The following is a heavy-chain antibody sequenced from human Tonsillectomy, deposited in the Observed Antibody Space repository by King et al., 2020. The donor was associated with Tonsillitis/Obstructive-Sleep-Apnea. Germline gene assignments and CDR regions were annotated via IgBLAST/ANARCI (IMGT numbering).Heavy chain of an antibody. CDR3: ARAWNRSSTSKGLFDY. CDR2: IYYSGST. J-gene: IGHJ4*02. V-gene: IGHV4-59*01. D-gene: IGHD2-2*01. CDR1: GGSISSYY. Sequence: VQLQESGPGLVKPSETLSLTCTVSGGSISSYYWSWLRQPPGKGLEWIGYIYYSGSTNYNPSLKSRVTISVDTSKNQFSLKLSSVTAADTAVYYCARAWNRSSTSKGLFDYWGQGTLVTVSS.